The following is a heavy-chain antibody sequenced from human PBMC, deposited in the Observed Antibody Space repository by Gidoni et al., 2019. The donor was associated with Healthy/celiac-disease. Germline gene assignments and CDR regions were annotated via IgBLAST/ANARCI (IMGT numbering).Heavy chain of an antibody. CDR1: GFTFSSYG. CDR3: AKTSSWIDY. Sequence: QVQLVESGGGVVQPGRSLRLSCAASGFTFSSYGMHWVRQAPGKGLEWVAVISYDGSNKYYADSVKGRFTISRDNSKNTLYLQMNSLRAEDTAVYYCAKTSSWIDYWGQGTLVTVSS. V-gene: IGHV3-30*18. D-gene: IGHD6-13*01. J-gene: IGHJ4*02. CDR2: ISYDGSNK.